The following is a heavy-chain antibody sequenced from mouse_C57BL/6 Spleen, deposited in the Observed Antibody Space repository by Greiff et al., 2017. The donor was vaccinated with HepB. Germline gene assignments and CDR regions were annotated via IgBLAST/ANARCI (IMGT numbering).Heavy chain of an antibody. CDR1: GYTFTSYW. D-gene: IGHD1-1*01. Sequence: QVHVKQSGAELVKPGASVKMSCKASGYTFTSYWITWVKQRPGQGLEWIGDIYPGSGSTNYNEKFKSKATLTVDTSSSTAYMQLSSLTSEDSAVYYCARKYYGSRERYFDVWGTGTTVTVSS. CDR3: ARKYYGSRERYFDV. V-gene: IGHV1-55*01. CDR2: IYPGSGST. J-gene: IGHJ1*03.